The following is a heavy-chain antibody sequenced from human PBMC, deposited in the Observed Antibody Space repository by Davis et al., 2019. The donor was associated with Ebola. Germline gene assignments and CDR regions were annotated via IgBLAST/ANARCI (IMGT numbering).Heavy chain of an antibody. D-gene: IGHD6-13*01. Sequence: PGGSLRLTCTVSGGSISSYYWSWIRQPPGKGLEWIGYIYYSGSTNYNPSLKSRVTISVDTSKNQFSLKLSSVTAADTAVYYCARALIAAAYGVDVWGKGTTVTVSS. CDR1: GGSISSYY. V-gene: IGHV4-59*01. J-gene: IGHJ6*04. CDR3: ARALIAAAYGVDV. CDR2: IYYSGST.